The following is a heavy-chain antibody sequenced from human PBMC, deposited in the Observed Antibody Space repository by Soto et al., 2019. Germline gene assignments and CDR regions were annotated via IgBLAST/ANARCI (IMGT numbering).Heavy chain of an antibody. J-gene: IGHJ5*02. CDR3: ARLGNYYQSLDP. CDR1: GGSFSGYI. CDR2: INHSGSA. D-gene: IGHD3-10*01. V-gene: IGHV4-34*01. Sequence: SETLSLTCAVNGGSFSGYIWTWIRQTPGKGLQWIGQINHSGSAVYNPSLKSRVTISLETSKNQFSLRLTSVTAADTAVYYCARLGNYYQSLDPWGPGTLVTVSS.